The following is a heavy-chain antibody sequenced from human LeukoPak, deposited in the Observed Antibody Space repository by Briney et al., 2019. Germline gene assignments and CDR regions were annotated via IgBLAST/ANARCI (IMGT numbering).Heavy chain of an antibody. CDR3: AREGGFYRPLDY. J-gene: IGHJ4*02. Sequence: PSGTLSLICGVSGGFVSSTNWWTWVRQPPGKGLEWIGEVHLDGRTNYHPSLESRLTMSVDLSENHISLKLTSVTAADTAVYYCAREGGFYRPLDYSGQGTLVTVSS. V-gene: IGHV4-4*02. CDR1: GGFVSSTNW. CDR2: VHLDGRT. D-gene: IGHD3-3*01.